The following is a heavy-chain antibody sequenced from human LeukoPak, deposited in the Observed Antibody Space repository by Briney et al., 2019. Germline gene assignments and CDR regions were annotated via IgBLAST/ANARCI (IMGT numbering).Heavy chain of an antibody. Sequence: PPGGFLRLSCTVLGVTLSDYELNWVRQAPGKGPEWVSYMNRRGDRIDHADSVKGRFTMSRDIATKSVFLQMTGLRVDDTAVYYCATRIPYTGYNNWGQGTLVTVSS. J-gene: IGHJ4*02. CDR1: GVTLSDYE. D-gene: IGHD5-12*01. CDR2: MNRRGDRI. V-gene: IGHV3-48*03. CDR3: ATRIPYTGYNN.